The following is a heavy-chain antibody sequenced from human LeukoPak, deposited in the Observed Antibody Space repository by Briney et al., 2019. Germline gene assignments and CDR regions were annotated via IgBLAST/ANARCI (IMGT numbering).Heavy chain of an antibody. V-gene: IGHV1-2*02. CDR2: INPDSGGT. J-gene: IGHJ4*02. D-gene: IGHD5-12*01. CDR1: GYTFTGYY. Sequence: ASVKVSCKASGYTFTGYYMHWVRQAPGQGLEWMGWINPDSGGTDYAQKFQGRVTMTRDTSISTGYMELSRLRSDDTAVYYCARDFDYTGYDRLDYWGQGTLVTVSS. CDR3: ARDFDYTGYDRLDY.